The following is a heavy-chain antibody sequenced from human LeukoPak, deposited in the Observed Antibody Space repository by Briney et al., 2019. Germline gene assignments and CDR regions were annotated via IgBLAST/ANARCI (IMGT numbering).Heavy chain of an antibody. CDR2: ISGSGGNT. V-gene: IGHV3-23*01. CDR3: AKDRRITRAGTVDYFDY. CDR1: GFTFNNYA. Sequence: GGSLRLSCAASGFTFNNYAMSWVRQDPGKGLEWVSCISGSGGNTYYAASVKGRFTISRDHSKTTRYLQMKRLRAADTAVYYCAKDRRITRAGTVDYFDYWGQGTLVTVSS. J-gene: IGHJ4*02. D-gene: IGHD6-19*01.